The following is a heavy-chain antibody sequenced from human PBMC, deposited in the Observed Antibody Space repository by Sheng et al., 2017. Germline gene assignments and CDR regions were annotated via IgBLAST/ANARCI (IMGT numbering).Heavy chain of an antibody. D-gene: IGHD2-2*01. Sequence: QLQLQESGPGLVKPSETLSLTCTVSGGSISSSSYYWGWIRQPPGKGLEWIGSIYYSGSTYYNPSLKSRVTISVDTSKNQFSLKLSSVTAADTAVYYCASCSTRFLPGYWGQGTLVTVSS. J-gene: IGHJ4*02. CDR2: IYYSGST. CDR1: GGSISSSSYY. CDR3: ASCSTRFLPGY. V-gene: IGHV4-39*07.